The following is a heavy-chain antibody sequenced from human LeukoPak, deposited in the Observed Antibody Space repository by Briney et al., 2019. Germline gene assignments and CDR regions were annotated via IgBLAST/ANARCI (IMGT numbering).Heavy chain of an antibody. CDR2: SGSGGAT. Sequence: GGSLRLSCVASGLLVSNYAMSWARQAPGKGLEWVSVSGSGGATFYADSVKGRFTISRDNSKNTVFLQMNRLRAEDTAVYYCAARPGDGYWGQGTLVTVSS. D-gene: IGHD1-1*01. J-gene: IGHJ4*02. CDR1: GLLVSNYA. CDR3: AARPGDGY. V-gene: IGHV3-23*01.